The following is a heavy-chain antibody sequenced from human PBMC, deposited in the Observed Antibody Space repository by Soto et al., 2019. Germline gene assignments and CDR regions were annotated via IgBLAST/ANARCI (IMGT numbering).Heavy chain of an antibody. CDR3: ATDGGR. V-gene: IGHV3-15*07. CDR1: DFTFTDAW. Sequence: EVQLVESGGGLVKPGGSLRLSCADSDFTFTDAWMNWVRQAPGKGLEWVGRIKSKTAGGAIDYTTPVEGRVTISRDDSENTLYLQMNSLKTEETAVYYCATDGGRWGQGTLVTVSS. CDR2: IKSKTAGGAI. J-gene: IGHJ4*02.